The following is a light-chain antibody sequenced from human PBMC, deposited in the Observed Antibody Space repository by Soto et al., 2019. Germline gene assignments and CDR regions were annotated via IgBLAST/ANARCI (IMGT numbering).Light chain of an antibody. V-gene: IGKV3-20*01. Sequence: ETVLTQSSGTLSLSPGERATLSCRSSQTLSSTFLAWYQQRRGQAPRLLIYGASSRATDIPHRFSGSGSGTDFTLTISSLEPEDSAVYYCQQSGNSPWTFGQGTKVDIK. CDR2: GAS. J-gene: IGKJ1*01. CDR1: QTLSSTF. CDR3: QQSGNSPWT.